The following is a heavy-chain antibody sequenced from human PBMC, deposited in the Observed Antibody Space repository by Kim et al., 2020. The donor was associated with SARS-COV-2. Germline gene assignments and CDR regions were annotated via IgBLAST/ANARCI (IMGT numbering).Heavy chain of an antibody. CDR3: ARSEGLASWHQFDD. Sequence: SETLSLTCIVSSDSFSASYWSWIRQIPGKRLEWIGYIFYSGGTNYNPSLKSRATISWDTSRNQFSLDLTSVTQADTAVYYCARSEGLASWHQFDDWGQG. V-gene: IGHV4-59*01. CDR2: IFYSGGT. D-gene: IGHD6-6*01. J-gene: IGHJ5*02. CDR1: SDSFSASY.